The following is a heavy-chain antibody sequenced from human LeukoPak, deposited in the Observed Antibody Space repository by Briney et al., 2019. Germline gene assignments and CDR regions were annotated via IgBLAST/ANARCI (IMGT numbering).Heavy chain of an antibody. CDR2: INPSGDT. D-gene: IGHD4-17*01. CDR1: GGSFSGYY. CDR3: ARQRFGTVTPVAD. J-gene: IGHJ4*02. Sequence: SETLSLTCTVYGGSFSGYYWIWVCQPPGKGLEWIGEINPSGDTSYNPSLKNRVTISVDTSRNQFSLKLTSVTAADTAVYYCARQRFGTVTPVADWGQGTLVTVSS. V-gene: IGHV4-34*01.